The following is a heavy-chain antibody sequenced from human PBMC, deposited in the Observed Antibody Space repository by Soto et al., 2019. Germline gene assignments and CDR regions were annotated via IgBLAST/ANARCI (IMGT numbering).Heavy chain of an antibody. V-gene: IGHV4-31*03. Sequence: PSETLSLTCTVSGGSISSVGYYWSWIRQHPGKGLEGIGYIYYSGSTYYNPSLKSRVTISVDTSKNQFTLKLSSVTAADTAVYYCARGKGFTVFGAVITDPXDIWGQGIMVTXS. CDR1: GGSISSVGYY. CDR3: ARGKGFTVFGAVITDPXDI. D-gene: IGHD3-3*01. J-gene: IGHJ3*02. CDR2: IYYSGST.